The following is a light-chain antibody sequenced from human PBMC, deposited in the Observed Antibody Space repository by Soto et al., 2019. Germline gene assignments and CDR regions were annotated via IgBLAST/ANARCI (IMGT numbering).Light chain of an antibody. J-gene: IGKJ1*01. Sequence: DIQMTQSPSSLSASVGDRVTITCRASQSNSNYVNWYQQKPGKAPKFLIYAASSLQSGVPSRFSGSGSGTDFTLTISSLQPEDFATYYCQQSYSTPRTFGQGTKVKI. CDR2: AAS. CDR3: QQSYSTPRT. CDR1: QSNSNY. V-gene: IGKV1-39*01.